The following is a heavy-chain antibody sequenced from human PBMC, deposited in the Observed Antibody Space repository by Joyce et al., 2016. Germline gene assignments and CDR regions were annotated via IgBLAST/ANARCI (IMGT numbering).Heavy chain of an antibody. V-gene: IGHV5-51*01. J-gene: IGHJ4*02. Sequence: EVQLVQSGPEAKKPGESLKISCTTSGYPLTDYWIGWVRQMPGKGLEWIGIIHLGDSETKYSPSFQGQVTFSADRSISTAYLQWTSLKSSDTAIYYCARHVPVAGYYDFWGQGTLVSVSS. D-gene: IGHD6-19*01. CDR2: IHLGDSET. CDR3: ARHVPVAGYYDF. CDR1: GYPLTDYW.